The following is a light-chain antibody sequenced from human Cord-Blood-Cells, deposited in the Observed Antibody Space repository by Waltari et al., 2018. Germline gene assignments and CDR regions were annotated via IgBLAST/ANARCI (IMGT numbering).Light chain of an antibody. CDR3: SSYTSSSTLV. CDR2: EVS. J-gene: IGLJ2*01. V-gene: IGLV2-18*02. Sequence: QSALTQPPSVSGSPGQSVTISCTGTSSDVGSYNRVSWYQQPPGTAPKLMIYEVSNRRSGVPDRFSGSKSGNTASLTISGLQAEDEADYYCSSYTSSSTLVFGGGTK. CDR1: SSDVGSYNR.